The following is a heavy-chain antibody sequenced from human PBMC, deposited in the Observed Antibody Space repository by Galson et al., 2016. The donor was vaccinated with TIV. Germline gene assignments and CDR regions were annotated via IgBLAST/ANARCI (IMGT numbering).Heavy chain of an antibody. CDR3: AKDRNTAMDTYYYYYGMDV. V-gene: IGHV1-69*13. CDR1: GGTFSSFV. Sequence: SVKVSCKASGGTFSSFVVTWVQQAPGQGLEWMGGIIPLFGTANYAQKFQGRVTITADEPTSTLYMELSSLRSEDTAVYYCAKDRNTAMDTYYYYYGMDVWGQGTTVTVS. CDR2: IIPLFGTA. J-gene: IGHJ6*02. D-gene: IGHD5-18*01.